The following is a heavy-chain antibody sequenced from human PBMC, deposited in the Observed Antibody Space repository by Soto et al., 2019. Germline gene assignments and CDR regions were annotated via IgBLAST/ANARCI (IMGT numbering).Heavy chain of an antibody. Sequence: QVQLQQWGAGLLKPSETLSLTCAVYGGSFSGYYWSWIRQPPGKGLEWIGEINHSGSTNYNPSLKSRXXIXVXXSKNQFSLKLSSVTAADTAVYYCARGLTAMNWFDPWGQGTLVTVSS. D-gene: IGHD1-20*01. J-gene: IGHJ5*02. CDR2: INHSGST. CDR1: GGSFSGYY. V-gene: IGHV4-34*01. CDR3: ARGLTAMNWFDP.